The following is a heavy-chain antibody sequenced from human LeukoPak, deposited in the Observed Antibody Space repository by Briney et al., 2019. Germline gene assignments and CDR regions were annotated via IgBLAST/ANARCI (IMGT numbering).Heavy chain of an antibody. J-gene: IGHJ5*02. D-gene: IGHD2-15*01. V-gene: IGHV4-4*07. CDR3: ARHWSHSVAQFGRSYWFDP. CDR1: GGSISGYY. Sequence: PSETPSLTCIVSGGSISGYYWSWLRQPAGKGLEWIGHMDTSGHTNYNSSLMSRVTMSVDTSKNQFSLRLTSVTAADTAVYYCARHWSHSVAQFGRSYWFDPWGQGTLVTVSS. CDR2: MDTSGHT.